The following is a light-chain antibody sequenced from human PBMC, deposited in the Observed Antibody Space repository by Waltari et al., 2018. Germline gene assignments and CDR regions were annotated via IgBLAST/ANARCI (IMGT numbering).Light chain of an antibody. Sequence: QSVLTQPPSVSAAPGQKVTISCSGSNSNIGNNYVSWYRQLPGTAPKLLIYDHNRRPSGIPHRGPGSKSGTSATLGITGLQTGDEADYYCGTWDASLSVVVFGGGTKLTVL. J-gene: IGLJ2*01. V-gene: IGLV1-51*01. CDR1: NSNIGNNY. CDR3: GTWDASLSVVV. CDR2: DHN.